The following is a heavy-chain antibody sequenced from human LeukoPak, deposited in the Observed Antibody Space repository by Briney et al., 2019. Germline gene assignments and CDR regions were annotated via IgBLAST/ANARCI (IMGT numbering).Heavy chain of an antibody. CDR3: ARVCNWDVYNIRGDPSDF. Sequence: GASVKVSCKSSGDTFTTYGINRGRQAPGQGLEWMGWISPSTGNTRYAQKVQGRVTMTTDTSTSSAYMELRSLTSDDTAIYDCARVCNWDVYNIRGDPSDFWGQGTLVTVSS. V-gene: IGHV1-18*01. J-gene: IGHJ4*02. CDR2: ISPSTGNT. CDR1: GDTFTTYG. D-gene: IGHD5-24*01.